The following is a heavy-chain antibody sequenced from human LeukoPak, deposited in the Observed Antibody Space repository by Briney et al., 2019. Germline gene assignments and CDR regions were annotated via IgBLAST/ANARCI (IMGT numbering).Heavy chain of an antibody. J-gene: IGHJ4*02. Sequence: PSGTLSLTCAVSGASFTSYHWTWIRQPPGKGLEWIGDNYPGGTIRYNPSLESRVTISVDTSKNQFSLKLSSVTAADTAVYYCARDPWGYSSAPYYFDYWGQGTLVTVSS. CDR1: GASFTSYH. D-gene: IGHD6-19*01. CDR3: ARDPWGYSSAPYYFDY. V-gene: IGHV4-59*01. CDR2: NYPGGTI.